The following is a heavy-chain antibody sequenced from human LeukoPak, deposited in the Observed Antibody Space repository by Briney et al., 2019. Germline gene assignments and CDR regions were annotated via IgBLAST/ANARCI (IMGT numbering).Heavy chain of an antibody. CDR1: GGSISSGSYY. D-gene: IGHD4-17*01. CDR3: ARVYGDYVDY. J-gene: IGHJ4*02. Sequence: SQTLSLTCTVSGGSISSGSYYWRCIRQPAGKGLEWLGRIYTSGSTNYNPSLKSRVTISVDTSKNQFSLKLSSVTAADTAVYYCARVYGDYVDYWGQGTLVTVSS. CDR2: IYTSGST. V-gene: IGHV4-61*02.